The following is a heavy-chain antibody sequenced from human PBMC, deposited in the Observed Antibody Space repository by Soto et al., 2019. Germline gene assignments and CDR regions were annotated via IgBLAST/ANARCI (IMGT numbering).Heavy chain of an antibody. CDR3: AKGNNSGWYFFDY. Sequence: GGSLRLSCEASGVTFSDCAMSWVRQAPGKGLEWVSGISGTGRSTFYADSVKDRFTISRDNSKNTVYLQMTSLRAEDTAVYYCAKGNNSGWYFFDYWGQGTLVTVSS. D-gene: IGHD6-19*01. V-gene: IGHV3-23*01. CDR1: GVTFSDCA. CDR2: ISGTGRST. J-gene: IGHJ4*02.